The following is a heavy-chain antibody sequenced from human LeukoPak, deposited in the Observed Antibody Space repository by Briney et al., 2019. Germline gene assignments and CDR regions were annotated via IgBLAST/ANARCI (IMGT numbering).Heavy chain of an antibody. CDR2: IYHSGST. V-gene: IGHV4-38-2*01. CDR3: ARANYYDSSGSIANWFDP. CDR1: GYSLSSGYY. Sequence: SETLSLTCALSGYSLSSGYYWGWIRQPPGKGLEWIGSIYHSGSTYYNPSLKSRVTISVDTSKNQFSLKLSSVTAADTAVYYCARANYYDSSGSIANWFDPWGQGTLVTVSS. J-gene: IGHJ5*02. D-gene: IGHD3-22*01.